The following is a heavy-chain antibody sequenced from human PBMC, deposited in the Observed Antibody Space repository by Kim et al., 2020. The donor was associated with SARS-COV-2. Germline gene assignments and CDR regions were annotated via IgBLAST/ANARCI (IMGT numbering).Heavy chain of an antibody. J-gene: IGHJ6*02. CDR1: GFAFSNYD. D-gene: IGHD3-16*02. V-gene: IGHV3-13*01. CDR3: ARDYRDYGMDI. CDR2: INTVGDT. Sequence: GGSLRLSCAASGFAFSNYDMHWVRQATGKGLEWVSVINTVGDTYYADSVKGRFTISRENAKKSLYLQMNSLRAGDTAVYYCARDYRDYGMDIWGQGTTVTVPS.